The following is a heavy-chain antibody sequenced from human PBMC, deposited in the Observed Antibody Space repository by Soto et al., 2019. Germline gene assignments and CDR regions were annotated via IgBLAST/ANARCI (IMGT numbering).Heavy chain of an antibody. CDR2: IYYSGTT. CDR3: ARNSSWLARGGDFDH. J-gene: IGHJ4*02. V-gene: IGHV4-59*08. D-gene: IGHD6-13*01. Sequence: QVQLQESGPGLVKPSETLSFTCSVSGGSVSSYYWSWIRQPPGKGLEWIGYIYYSGTTQYNPSLKRRVTISIDTSRNQFSLKMKSVTAADTAVYYCARNSSWLARGGDFDHWGQGTLVTASS. CDR1: GGSVSSYY.